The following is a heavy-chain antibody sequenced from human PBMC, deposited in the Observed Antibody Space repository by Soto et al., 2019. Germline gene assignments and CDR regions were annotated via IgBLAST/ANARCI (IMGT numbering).Heavy chain of an antibody. CDR1: GFTFSSYG. D-gene: IGHD3-22*01. CDR3: AKDFNQYYYDSSGYYRAYYYRGMDV. Sequence: GGSLRLSCAASGFTFSSYGMHWVRQAPGKGLEWVAVISYDGSNKYYADSVKGRFTISRDNSKNTLYLQMNSLRAEDTAVYYCAKDFNQYYYDSSGYYRAYYYRGMDVWGQGTTVTVSS. CDR2: ISYDGSNK. V-gene: IGHV3-30*18. J-gene: IGHJ6*02.